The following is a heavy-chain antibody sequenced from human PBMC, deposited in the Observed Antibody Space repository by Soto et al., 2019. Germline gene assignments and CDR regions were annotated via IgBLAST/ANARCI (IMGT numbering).Heavy chain of an antibody. J-gene: IGHJ4*02. CDR1: GFTVSSNY. CDR2: IYGGGST. D-gene: IGHD5-18*01. Sequence: EVQLVESGGGLIQPGGSLRLSCAASGFTVSSNYMSWVRQAPGKGLEWVSVIYGGGSTYYADSVKGRLTISRDNSKNTLYLQMNSQRAEDTAVYYCARAGYSYGYALDYWGQGTLVTVSS. V-gene: IGHV3-53*01. CDR3: ARAGYSYGYALDY.